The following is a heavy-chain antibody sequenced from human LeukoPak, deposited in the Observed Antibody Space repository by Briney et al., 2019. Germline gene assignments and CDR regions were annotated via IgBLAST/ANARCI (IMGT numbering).Heavy chain of an antibody. CDR3: AREGIAAAAHNWFDP. Sequence: GGSLRLSCAASGFTFSSYAMGWVRQAPGKGLEWVSGISDSGGSTFYADSVKGRFTISRVNSKNTLYLHVNSLRAEDTAIYYCAREGIAAAAHNWFDPWGQGTLVTVSS. V-gene: IGHV3-23*01. CDR2: ISDSGGST. CDR1: GFTFSSYA. D-gene: IGHD6-13*01. J-gene: IGHJ5*02.